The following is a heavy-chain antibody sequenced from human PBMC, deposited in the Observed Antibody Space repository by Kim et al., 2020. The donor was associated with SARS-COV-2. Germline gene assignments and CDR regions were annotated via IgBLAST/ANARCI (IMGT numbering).Heavy chain of an antibody. CDR3: ARLDAAGTTGIDY. CDR1: GGSISSSSYY. V-gene: IGHV4-39*01. Sequence: SETPSLTCTVSGGSISSSSYYWGWIRQPPGKGLEWIGSIYYSGSTYYNPSLKSRVTISVDTSKNQFSLKLTSVTAADTAVYYCARLDAAGTTGIDYWGQGTLVTVSS. J-gene: IGHJ4*02. D-gene: IGHD4-4*01. CDR2: IYYSGST.